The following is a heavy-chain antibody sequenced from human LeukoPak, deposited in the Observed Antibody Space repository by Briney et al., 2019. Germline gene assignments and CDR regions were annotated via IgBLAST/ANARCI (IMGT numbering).Heavy chain of an antibody. CDR2: IVSGGTT. D-gene: IGHD1-26*01. Sequence: GGSLRLSCAASGLTVSSNYMSWVRQAPGKGPEWVSIIVSGGTTYYTDSVKGRFTISRDNSKNTLYLQMNSLRAEDTALYYCARTIVGAARDACAIWGLRTRVTVSS. V-gene: IGHV3-66*01. CDR3: ARTIVGAARDACAI. CDR1: GLTVSSNY. J-gene: IGHJ3*02.